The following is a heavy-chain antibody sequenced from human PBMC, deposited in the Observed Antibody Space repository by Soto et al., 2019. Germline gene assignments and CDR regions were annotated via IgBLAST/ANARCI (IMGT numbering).Heavy chain of an antibody. Sequence: EVQLLESGGGLVQPGGSLRLSCVVSGFSLSTYVMSWVRQAPGKGLEWVSTVGRTTSTFYADSVRGRFTISRDNSNNGLFLQMNRLRADDTALYYCAKEILLEPPGTRAFDIWGQGTMVIVSS. J-gene: IGHJ3*02. CDR2: VGRTTST. D-gene: IGHD1-1*01. V-gene: IGHV3-23*01. CDR3: AKEILLEPPGTRAFDI. CDR1: GFSLSTYV.